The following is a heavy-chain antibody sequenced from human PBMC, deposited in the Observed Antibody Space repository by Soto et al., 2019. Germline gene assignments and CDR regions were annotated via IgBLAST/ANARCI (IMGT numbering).Heavy chain of an antibody. CDR2: IYYSGST. D-gene: IGHD3-9*01. V-gene: IGHV4-39*01. Sequence: PSETLSLTCTVSGGSISSSSYYWGWIRQPPGKGLEWIGSIYYSGSTYYNPSLKSRATISVDTSKNQFSLKLSSVTAADTAVYYCARLHVLRYFDWSYYFDYWGQGTLVTVSS. J-gene: IGHJ4*02. CDR1: GGSISSSSYY. CDR3: ARLHVLRYFDWSYYFDY.